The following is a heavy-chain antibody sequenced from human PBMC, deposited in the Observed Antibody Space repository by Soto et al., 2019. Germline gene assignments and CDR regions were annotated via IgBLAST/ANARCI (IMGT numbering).Heavy chain of an antibody. CDR1: GYTLTAYY. CDR3: ARSYVQNRTIDY. J-gene: IGHJ4*02. CDR2: MNPGDGST. D-gene: IGHD3-10*02. V-gene: IGHV1-46*01. Sequence: GASVKVSCKASGYTLTAYYIHWVRQAPGQGREWMGIMNPGDGSTRYAQMFQGRVTMISDTSTSTVSMELSSLRSEDTAVYYCARSYVQNRTIDYWGQGTLVTVSS.